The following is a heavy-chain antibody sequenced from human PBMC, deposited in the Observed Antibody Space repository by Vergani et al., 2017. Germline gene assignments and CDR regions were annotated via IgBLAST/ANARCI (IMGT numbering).Heavy chain of an antibody. D-gene: IGHD3-3*01. V-gene: IGHV1-69*01. Sequence: QVQLVQSGAEVKKPGSSVKVSCKASGGTFSSYAIAWVRQAPGQGLEWMGGIIPIFGTANYAQKFQGRVTNTADESTSTAYMELSSLRSEDTAVYYCARGPLYYDFWSGYQTYYSCMDVWGKGTTVTVSS. J-gene: IGHJ6*03. CDR1: GGTFSSYA. CDR2: IIPIFGTA. CDR3: ARGPLYYDFWSGYQTYYSCMDV.